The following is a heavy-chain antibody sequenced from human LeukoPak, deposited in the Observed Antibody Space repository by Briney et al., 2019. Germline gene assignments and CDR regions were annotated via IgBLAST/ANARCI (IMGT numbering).Heavy chain of an antibody. J-gene: IGHJ5*02. CDR2: IIPIFGTA. Sequence: ASVKVSCKASGGTFSSYAISWVRQAPGQGLEWMGGIIPIFGTANYAQKFQGRVTITADESTSTAYMELSSLRSEDTAVYYCAREGGYSYGRNWFDPWGQGTLVTVSS. CDR1: GGTFSSYA. D-gene: IGHD5-18*01. V-gene: IGHV1-69*13. CDR3: AREGGYSYGRNWFDP.